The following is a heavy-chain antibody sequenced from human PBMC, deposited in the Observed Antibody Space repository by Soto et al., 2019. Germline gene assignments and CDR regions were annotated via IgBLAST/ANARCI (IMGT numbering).Heavy chain of an antibody. CDR2: MNPNSGNT. CDR1: GYTFTSYD. Sequence: ASVKVSCKASGYTFTSYDINWVRQATGQGLEWMGWMNPNSGNTGYAQKFQGRVTMTRNTSIGTAYMELSSLRSEDTAVYYCTRGVAREGIDYWGQGTLVTVSS. V-gene: IGHV1-8*01. J-gene: IGHJ4*02. D-gene: IGHD2-15*01. CDR3: TRGVAREGIDY.